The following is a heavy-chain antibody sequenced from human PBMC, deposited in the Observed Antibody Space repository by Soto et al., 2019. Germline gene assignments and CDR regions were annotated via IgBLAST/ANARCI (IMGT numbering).Heavy chain of an antibody. CDR2: IYYSGST. CDR1: GGSISSYY. J-gene: IGHJ4*02. Sequence: SETLSLTCTVSGGSISSYYWSWIRQPPGKGLEWIGYIYYSGSTNYNPSLKSRVTISVDTSKNQFSLKLSSVTAADTAVYYCARVLMDTAMVEGYYFDYWGQGTLVTVSS. V-gene: IGHV4-59*01. D-gene: IGHD5-18*01. CDR3: ARVLMDTAMVEGYYFDY.